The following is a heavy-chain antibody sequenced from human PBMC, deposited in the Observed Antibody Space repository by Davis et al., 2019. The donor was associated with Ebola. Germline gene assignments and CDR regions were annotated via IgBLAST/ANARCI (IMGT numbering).Heavy chain of an antibody. CDR1: GFTFSNYA. CDR3: AKECSGGSCLAAFDI. D-gene: IGHD2-15*01. Sequence: GESLKISCVASGFTFSNYAMNWVRQAPGKGLEWVSTISSSSNYIYYAESVKGRFTISRDNAKNSLYLQMNSLRAEDTALYYCAKECSGGSCLAAFDIWGQGTMVTVSS. CDR2: ISSSSNYI. V-gene: IGHV3-21*04. J-gene: IGHJ3*02.